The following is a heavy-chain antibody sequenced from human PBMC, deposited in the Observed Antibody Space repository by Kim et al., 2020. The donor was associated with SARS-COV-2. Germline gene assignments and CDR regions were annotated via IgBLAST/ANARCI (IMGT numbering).Heavy chain of an antibody. Sequence: SEKGRFTISRDNAKNSLYLQMNSLRAEDTALYYWAKDITITVTTLGAFDIWGQGTMVTVSS. D-gene: IGHD4-17*01. CDR3: AKDITITVTTLGAFDI. J-gene: IGHJ3*02. V-gene: IGHV3-9*01.